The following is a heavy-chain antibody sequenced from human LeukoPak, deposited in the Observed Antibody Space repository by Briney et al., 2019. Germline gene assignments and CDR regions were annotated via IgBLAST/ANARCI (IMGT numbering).Heavy chain of an antibody. V-gene: IGHV1-8*01. D-gene: IGHD3-10*01. J-gene: IGHJ5*02. CDR1: GYTFTNYD. CDR3: VRDRSRVRGVITPNWFDP. CDR2: MNPNSGNT. Sequence: ASVKVSCKASGYTFTNYDINWVRRATGQGLEWMGWMNPNSGNTGYAQKFQGRVTMTRSTSISTAYMELSSLTSEDTAVYYCVRDRSRVRGVITPNWFDPWGQGTLVTVSS.